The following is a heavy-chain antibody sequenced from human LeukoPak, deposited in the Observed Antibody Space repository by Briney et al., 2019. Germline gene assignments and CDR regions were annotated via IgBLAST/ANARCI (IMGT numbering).Heavy chain of an antibody. D-gene: IGHD4-17*01. CDR3: ARVGKMTTVTTSPDFFRN. Sequence: GGSLRLSCAASGFTFSSYAMHWVRQAPGKGLEWVAVISYDGSNKYYADSVKGRFTISRDNSKNTLYLQMNSLRAEDTAVYYCARVGKMTTVTTSPDFFRNWGQGTLVTVSS. V-gene: IGHV3-30-3*01. J-gene: IGHJ4*02. CDR2: ISYDGSNK. CDR1: GFTFSSYA.